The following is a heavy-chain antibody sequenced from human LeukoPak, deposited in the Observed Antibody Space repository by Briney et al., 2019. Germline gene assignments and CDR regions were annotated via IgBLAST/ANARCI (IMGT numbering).Heavy chain of an antibody. CDR2: INSDGSST. V-gene: IGHV3-74*01. Sequence: GGSLRLSCAASGFTFSDYYMSWIRQAPGKGLVWVSRINSDGSSTSYADSVKGRFTISRDNAKNTLYLQMNSLRAEDTAVYYCARGRSRFLEWFGWFDPWGQGTLVTVSS. D-gene: IGHD3-3*01. J-gene: IGHJ5*02. CDR1: GFTFSDYY. CDR3: ARGRSRFLEWFGWFDP.